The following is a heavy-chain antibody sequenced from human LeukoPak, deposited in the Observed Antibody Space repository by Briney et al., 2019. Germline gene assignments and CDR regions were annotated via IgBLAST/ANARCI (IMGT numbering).Heavy chain of an antibody. Sequence: GGSLRLSCAASGFTFSSYPMSWVRQAPGKGLEWVSAIRASGGDTYYAGSVKGRFTISRDNSKDTLYLQMNSLRAEDTAVYYCAKVAGHEYYNYYGMDVWGQGTTVTVSS. D-gene: IGHD6-19*01. J-gene: IGHJ6*02. CDR2: IRASGGDT. V-gene: IGHV3-23*01. CDR1: GFTFSSYP. CDR3: AKVAGHEYYNYYGMDV.